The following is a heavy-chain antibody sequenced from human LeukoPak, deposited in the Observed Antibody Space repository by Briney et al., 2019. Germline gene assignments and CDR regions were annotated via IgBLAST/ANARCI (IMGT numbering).Heavy chain of an antibody. CDR3: ARTRLRGSDWDAFVI. CDR1: GFTFDDYG. CDR2: INCNGGST. V-gene: IGHV3-20*04. Sequence: GGSLRLSCAASGFTFDDYGMSWVRQAPGKGLEWVSGINCNGGSTGYADSVKGRFTISRDNAKNSLYLQMNSLRAEDTALYYCARTRLRGSDWDAFVIWGQGTMVTVSS. J-gene: IGHJ3*02. D-gene: IGHD1-26*01.